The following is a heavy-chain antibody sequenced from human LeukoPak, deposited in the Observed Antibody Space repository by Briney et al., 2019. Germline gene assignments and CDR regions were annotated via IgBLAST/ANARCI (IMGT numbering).Heavy chain of an antibody. CDR2: IDWDGDK. Sequence: SGPALVKPKQTLTLTCTFSGFSLTTTGMCVSWIRQPPRKALEWLARIDWDGDKYYSTSLKTNLTISKDTSKNQVVLIMTNVDPVDTATYYCARTTYYSESGGYTPGYFDYWGQGARVTVSS. D-gene: IGHD3-22*01. J-gene: IGHJ4*02. CDR3: ARTTYYSESGGYTPGYFDY. V-gene: IGHV2-70*11. CDR1: GFSLTTTGMC.